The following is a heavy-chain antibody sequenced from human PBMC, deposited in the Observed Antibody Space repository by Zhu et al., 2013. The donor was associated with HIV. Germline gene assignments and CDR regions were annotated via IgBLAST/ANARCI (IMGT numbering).Heavy chain of an antibody. CDR1: GYTFSAYY. J-gene: IGHJ3*02. CDR3: ARDLLRFLQWLPNRHAGFDI. V-gene: IGHV1-18*04. D-gene: IGHD3-3*01. Sequence: QVHLVQSGAEVKEPGASVKVPCKASGYTFSAYYIHWMRQAPGQGLEWMGWISVYTGTKNYAQKFQDRVTMTTDTSTNTIYMELRSLRSDDTAVYFCARDLLRFLQWLPNRHAGFDIWGQGTLVIVSS. CDR2: ISVYTGTK.